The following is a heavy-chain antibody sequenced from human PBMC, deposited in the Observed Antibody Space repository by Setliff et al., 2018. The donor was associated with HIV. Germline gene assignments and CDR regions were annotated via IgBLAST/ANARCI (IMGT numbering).Heavy chain of an antibody. D-gene: IGHD6-13*01. CDR1: GGTFSSYV. Sequence: SVKVSCKASGGTFSSYVISWVRQAPGQGLEWMGGIIPIFGTANYAQKFQGRVTITADESTSTAYMELSSLRSDDTAVYYCARDFSGHQLVGGWFDPWGQGTLVTVSS. J-gene: IGHJ5*02. CDR3: ARDFSGHQLVGGWFDP. CDR2: IIPIFGTA. V-gene: IGHV1-69*13.